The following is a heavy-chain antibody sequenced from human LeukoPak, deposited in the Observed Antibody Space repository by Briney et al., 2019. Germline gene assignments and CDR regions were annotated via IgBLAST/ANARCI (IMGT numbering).Heavy chain of an antibody. D-gene: IGHD1/OR15-1a*01. V-gene: IGHV4-61*02. CDR3: ARWASNWNTEYYYYMDV. J-gene: IGHJ6*03. CDR1: GGSVSSGSYY. Sequence: SETLSLTCTVSGGSVSSGSYYWSWIRQPAGKGLEWIGRIYTSGSTNYNPSLKSRVTISVDTSKNQFSLKLSSVTAADTAVYYCARWASNWNTEYYYYMDVWGKGTTVTVSS. CDR2: IYTSGST.